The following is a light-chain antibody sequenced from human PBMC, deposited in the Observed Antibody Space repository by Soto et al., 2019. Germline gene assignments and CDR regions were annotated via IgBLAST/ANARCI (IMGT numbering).Light chain of an antibody. CDR1: QTVRNNY. V-gene: IGKV3-11*01. J-gene: IGKJ1*01. CDR3: QKRSNWPPWP. Sequence: EFVWTQSRGTMSLSPGERATTSWMASQTVRNNYLAWYQQKPGQAHRLLIYDAYNRATGIPARFSGSGSGTDFTLTIRRLEPEDFAVYYCQKRSNWPPWPFGKGTQLDIK. CDR2: DAY.